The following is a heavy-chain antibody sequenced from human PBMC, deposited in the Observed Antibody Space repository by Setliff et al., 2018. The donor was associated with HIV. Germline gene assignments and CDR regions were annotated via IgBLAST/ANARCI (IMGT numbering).Heavy chain of an antibody. CDR2: INPSSGGT. D-gene: IGHD1-26*01. CDR3: ATWGGSPDGYFYYYMDV. J-gene: IGHJ6*03. V-gene: IGHV1-2*06. Sequence: ASVKVSCKASGYTFTGYYIHWVRRAPGQGLEWMGRINPSSGGTNYAPKFQGRVTMTRDKSISTTYMELSRLRSDDTAVYYCATWGGSPDGYFYYYMDVWGKGTTVTVSS. CDR1: GYTFTGYY.